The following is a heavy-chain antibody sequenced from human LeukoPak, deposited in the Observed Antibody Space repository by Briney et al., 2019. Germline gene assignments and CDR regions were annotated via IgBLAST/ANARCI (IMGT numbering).Heavy chain of an antibody. D-gene: IGHD6-13*01. CDR3: AKAFAAADTHY. Sequence: GGSLRLSCAASGFTFSSYAMSWVRQAPGKGLECVSTINNSGGGTYYTDSVKGRFTISRDNSKNTLYLQMNSLRAEDTAVYYCAKAFAAADTHYWGQGTLVTVSS. CDR2: INNSGGGT. J-gene: IGHJ4*02. V-gene: IGHV3-23*01. CDR1: GFTFSSYA.